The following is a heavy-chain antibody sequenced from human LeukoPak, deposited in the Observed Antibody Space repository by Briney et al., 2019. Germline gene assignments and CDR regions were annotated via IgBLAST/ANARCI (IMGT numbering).Heavy chain of an antibody. D-gene: IGHD5-24*01. Sequence: SETLSLTCAVYGGSFSGYYWSWIRQPPGKGLEWIGEINHSGSTNYNPPLKSRVTISVDTSKNQFSLKLSSVTAADTAVYYCARVGDGYNYGYFDYWGQGTLVTVSS. CDR2: INHSGST. J-gene: IGHJ4*02. CDR1: GGSFSGYY. CDR3: ARVGDGYNYGYFDY. V-gene: IGHV4-34*01.